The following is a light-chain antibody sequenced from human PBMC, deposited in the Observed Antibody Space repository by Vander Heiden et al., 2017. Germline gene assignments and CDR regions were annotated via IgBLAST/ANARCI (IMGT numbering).Light chain of an antibody. CDR2: GVS. CDR3: QQYTNWPLT. CDR1: QSVSSN. Sequence: EIVMTQSPATLSVSPGERATLSCRASQSVSSNLAWYQQKPGQAPRLLISGVSTRATDIPARFSGSGSGTEFTLTISSLQSEDFAVYYCQQYTNWPLTFGGGTKVEIK. J-gene: IGKJ4*01. V-gene: IGKV3-15*01.